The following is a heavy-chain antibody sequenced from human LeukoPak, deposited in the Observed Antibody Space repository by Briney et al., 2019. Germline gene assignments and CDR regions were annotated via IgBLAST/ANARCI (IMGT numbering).Heavy chain of an antibody. V-gene: IGHV4-39*01. CDR1: GDFITGSTYY. D-gene: IGHD3-22*01. CDR3: ARQYYDSTGYYYFDY. J-gene: IGHJ4*02. Sequence: KPSETLSLTCTVSGDFITGSTYYWGWIRQPPGKGLEWIGSMYYSGSTYSNPSLRSRVTMSADTSKNQFSLNLKSVTAADTAVYYCARQYYDSTGYYYFDYWGQGTLVTVPS. CDR2: MYYSGST.